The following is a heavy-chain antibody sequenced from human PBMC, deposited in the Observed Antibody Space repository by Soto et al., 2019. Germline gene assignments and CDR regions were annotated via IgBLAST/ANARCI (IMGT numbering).Heavy chain of an antibody. V-gene: IGHV3-21*01. CDR3: VRARATDSRPDY. CDR2: ISSSSSYI. Sequence: GGSLRLSCAASGFTFSLYSMIWVRQAPGEGLEWVSSISSSSSYIYYADSMKGRFTLSRDNAQNSLYLQMNSLRVDDTAVYYCVRARATDSRPDYWGQGTLVTVSS. CDR1: GFTFSLYS. D-gene: IGHD3-22*01. J-gene: IGHJ4*02.